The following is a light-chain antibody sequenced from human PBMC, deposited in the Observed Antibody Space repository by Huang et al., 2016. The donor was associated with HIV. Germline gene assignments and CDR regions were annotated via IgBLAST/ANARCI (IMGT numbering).Light chain of an antibody. V-gene: IGKV3-11*01. J-gene: IGKJ4*01. CDR1: QNIGSY. CDR3: QQRSDWPLT. CDR2: DTS. Sequence: IVLTQSPATLFLSPGERATPSCRASQNIGSYLAWHQQKPGQSPRLLISDTSNRATGIPARFRGSGSGTDFTLTISSLEPEDFSVYYCQQRSDWPLTFGGGTKVEIK.